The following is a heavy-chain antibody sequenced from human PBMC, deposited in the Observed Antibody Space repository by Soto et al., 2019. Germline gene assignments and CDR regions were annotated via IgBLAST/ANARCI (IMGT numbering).Heavy chain of an antibody. CDR1: YY. J-gene: IGHJ5*02. D-gene: IGHD2-21*02. CDR3: VRTAREGAVAPHWFDR. V-gene: IGHV4-30-4*01. Sequence: YYLSWIRQAPGKGLEWIGYVYYTGSTYYNPSLMSRLTISVDTSKNQFSLKLTSVTAAETAVYYCVRTAREGAVAPHWFDRWGQGTQVTVSS. CDR2: VYYTGST.